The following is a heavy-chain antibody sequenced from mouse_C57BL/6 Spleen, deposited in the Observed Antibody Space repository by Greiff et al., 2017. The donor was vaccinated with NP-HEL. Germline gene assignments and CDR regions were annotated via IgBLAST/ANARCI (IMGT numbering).Heavy chain of an antibody. CDR2: ISSGSSTI. CDR1: GFTFSDYG. V-gene: IGHV5-17*01. J-gene: IGHJ2*01. Sequence: EVHLVESGGGLVKPGGSLKLSCAASGFTFSDYGMHWVRQAPEQGLEWVAYISSGSSTIYYAETVKGRFTISRDNAKNTLFLQMTSLGSEDKAMYYWGNSNDYWGQGTTLTVSS. CDR3: GNSNDY. D-gene: IGHD2-5*01.